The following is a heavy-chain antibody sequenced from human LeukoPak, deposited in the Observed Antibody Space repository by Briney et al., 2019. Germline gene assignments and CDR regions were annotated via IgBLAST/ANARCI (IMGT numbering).Heavy chain of an antibody. CDR1: GGSISRYY. D-gene: IGHD3-3*01. CDR3: ARGRASFA. J-gene: IGHJ5*01. CDR2: IYYRGST. Sequence: PSETLSLTCTVSGGSISRYYWSWIRQPPGKGREWIGYIYYRGSTNYNPSLKSRVTRSVDTSKNQFSLKLSSVTAADTAVYYCARGRASFAWGQGTLVTVSS. V-gene: IGHV4-59*12.